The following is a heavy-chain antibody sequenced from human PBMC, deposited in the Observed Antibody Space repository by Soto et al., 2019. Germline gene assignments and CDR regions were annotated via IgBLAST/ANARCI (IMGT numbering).Heavy chain of an antibody. J-gene: IGHJ4*02. CDR1: GGSFSGYY. CDR3: ARGLGAARPFDY. CDR2: INHSGST. V-gene: IGHV4-34*01. D-gene: IGHD6-6*01. Sequence: XTLSLPCAVYGGSFSGYYWGWIRQPPGKGLELIGEINHSGSTNYNPSLKSRVTISVDTYKNQFSLKMSSVTAADTAVYYCARGLGAARPFDYWGQGTLGTVSS.